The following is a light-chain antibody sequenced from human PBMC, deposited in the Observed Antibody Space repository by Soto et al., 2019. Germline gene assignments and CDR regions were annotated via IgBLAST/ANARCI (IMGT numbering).Light chain of an antibody. J-gene: IGKJ4*01. CDR2: DVS. CDR3: QQRRSWPWLT. V-gene: IGKV3-11*01. CDR1: HSVNNY. Sequence: EIVLTQSPATLSFSPGERATLSCRATHSVNNYLAWYQQKPGQAPRLLIFDVSNRTTGIPARFSGSGSGTDFTLTISSLEPEDSAVYFCQQRRSWPWLTFGGGTRVEIK.